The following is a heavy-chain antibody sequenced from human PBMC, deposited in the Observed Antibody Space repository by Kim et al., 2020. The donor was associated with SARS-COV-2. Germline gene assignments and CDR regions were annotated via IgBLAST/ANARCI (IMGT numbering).Heavy chain of an antibody. J-gene: IGHJ3*02. CDR2: IWYDGSNK. CDR3: AREVTTTVHAFEI. D-gene: IGHD4-17*01. V-gene: IGHV3-33*01. Sequence: GGSLRLSCAASGFTFSSYGMHWVRQAPGKGLEWVAVIWYDGSNKYYADSVKGQFTISIDNSKNTLYLQMKSLRAEDTAVYYCAREVTTTVHAFEIWGQGTMVTLSS. CDR1: GFTFSSYG.